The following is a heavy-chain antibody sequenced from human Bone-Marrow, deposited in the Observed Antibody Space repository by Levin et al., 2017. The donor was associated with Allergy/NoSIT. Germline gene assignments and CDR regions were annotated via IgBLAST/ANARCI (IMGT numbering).Heavy chain of an antibody. Sequence: GESLKISCAASGFTFSSYWMHWVRQAPGKGLVWVSRINSDGSSTSYADSVKGRFTISRDNAKNTLYLQMNSLRAEDTAVYYCARDRLDGDYVDYWGQGTLVTVSS. J-gene: IGHJ4*02. D-gene: IGHD3-16*01. V-gene: IGHV3-74*01. CDR1: GFTFSSYW. CDR3: ARDRLDGDYVDY. CDR2: INSDGSST.